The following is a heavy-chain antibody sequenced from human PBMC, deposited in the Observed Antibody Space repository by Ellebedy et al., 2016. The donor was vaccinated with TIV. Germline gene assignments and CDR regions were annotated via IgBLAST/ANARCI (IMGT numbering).Heavy chain of an antibody. CDR1: GFNFDDYA. J-gene: IGHJ5*02. Sequence: GGSLRLXXAASGFNFDDYAMHWVRQAPGKGLEWVSGISWNSGTITYADSVKGRFTISRDNAKNSLYMQMNSLRTEDTALYFCARDAKYSSSWYRSYFDPWGQGTLVTVSS. CDR2: ISWNSGTI. V-gene: IGHV3-9*01. CDR3: ARDAKYSSSWYRSYFDP. D-gene: IGHD6-13*01.